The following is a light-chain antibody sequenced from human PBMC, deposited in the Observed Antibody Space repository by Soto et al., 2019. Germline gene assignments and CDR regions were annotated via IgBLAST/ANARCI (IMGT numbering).Light chain of an antibody. J-gene: IGKJ1*01. V-gene: IGKV1-5*01. CDR2: DAS. Sequence: DIQMTQSPSTLSASVGDRVTITCRASQSISSRLAWYQQKPGKAPKFLIYDASSLESGVPSRFSGSGSGTEFTLTISSLQPDDFATYYCQQYNSYWTFGQGTKVDI. CDR3: QQYNSYWT. CDR1: QSISSR.